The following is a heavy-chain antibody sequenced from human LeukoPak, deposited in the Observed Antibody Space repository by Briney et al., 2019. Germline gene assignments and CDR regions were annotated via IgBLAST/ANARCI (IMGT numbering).Heavy chain of an antibody. J-gene: IGHJ4*02. CDR3: ARGSGWYDY. CDR1: GYTFTDYY. V-gene: IGHV1-2*02. Sequence: ASVKVSCKASGYTFTDYYMHWVRQAPGQGLEWMGWINPNSGGTNYAQKFQGRVTMTRDTSISTAYMELNRLRSEDMAVYYCARGSGWYDYWGQGTLVTVSS. D-gene: IGHD6-19*01. CDR2: INPNSGGT.